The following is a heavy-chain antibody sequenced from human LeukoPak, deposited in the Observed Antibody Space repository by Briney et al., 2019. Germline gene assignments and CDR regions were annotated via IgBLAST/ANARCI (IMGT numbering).Heavy chain of an antibody. J-gene: IGHJ3*01. CDR3: AKDIQLST. Sequence: GGSLRLSCAVSGFTFRDAAVTWVRQAPGKGLEWVSLISSSGNNAYYADSVKGRFTISRDNSKNTLSLQMNSLRVEDTAIYYCAKDIQLSTWGLGTMVTVSS. D-gene: IGHD5-24*01. CDR2: ISSSGNNA. CDR1: GFTFRDAA. V-gene: IGHV3-23*01.